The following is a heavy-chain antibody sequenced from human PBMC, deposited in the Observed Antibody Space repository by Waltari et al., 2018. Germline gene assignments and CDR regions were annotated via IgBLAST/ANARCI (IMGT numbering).Heavy chain of an antibody. J-gene: IGHJ3*02. Sequence: EVQLVESGGGLIQPGGSLRLSCAASGFTVSSNYMSWVRQAPGKGLEWVANIKQDGSEKYYVDSVKGRFTISRDNAKNSLYLQMNSLRAEDTAVYYCARDSVADAFDIWGQGTMVTVSS. V-gene: IGHV3-7*01. CDR2: IKQDGSEK. D-gene: IGHD5-12*01. CDR1: GFTVSSNY. CDR3: ARDSVADAFDI.